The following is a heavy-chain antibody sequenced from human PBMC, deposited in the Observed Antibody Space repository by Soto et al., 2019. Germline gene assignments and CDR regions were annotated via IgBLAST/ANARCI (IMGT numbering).Heavy chain of an antibody. D-gene: IGHD6-19*01. CDR3: AVGYTSGWYTTKQTLMGLDAFDI. J-gene: IGHJ3*02. Sequence: GXSEKVCCKASSGTFSSHAISRVRQAPVQGLEWMGGIIPIFGTANYAQKFQGRVTITADESTSTAYMELSSLRSEDRAAYYCAVGYTSGWYTTKQTLMGLDAFDIWGQGTMVTV. CDR2: IIPIFGTA. V-gene: IGHV1-69*13. CDR1: SGTFSSHA.